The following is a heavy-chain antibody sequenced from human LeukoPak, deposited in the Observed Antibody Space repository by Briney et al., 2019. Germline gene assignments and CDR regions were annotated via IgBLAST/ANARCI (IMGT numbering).Heavy chain of an antibody. CDR2: INWNGGST. V-gene: IGHV3-20*04. CDR1: GFTFDDYG. J-gene: IGHJ3*02. CDR3: ASETPSAGAFDI. D-gene: IGHD1-1*01. Sequence: GGSLRLXCAASGFTFDDYGMSWVRQAPGKGLEWVSGINWNGGSTGYADPVKGRFTIARDNAKNSLYLQMNSLRAEDTALYYCASETPSAGAFDIWGQGTMVTVSS.